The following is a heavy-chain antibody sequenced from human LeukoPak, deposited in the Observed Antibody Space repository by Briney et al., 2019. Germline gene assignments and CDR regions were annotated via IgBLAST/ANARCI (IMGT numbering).Heavy chain of an antibody. V-gene: IGHV3-53*01. CDR3: ARGSGYDSSGYLDY. CDR1: GFTVSSNY. CDR2: IYSGGST. J-gene: IGHJ4*02. Sequence: GGSLRLSCAASGFTVSSNYMSWVRQAPGKGLEWVSVIYSGGSTYYADSVKGQFTISGDNSKNTLYLQMNSLRAEDTAVYYCARGSGYDSSGYLDYWGQGTLVTVSS. D-gene: IGHD3-22*01.